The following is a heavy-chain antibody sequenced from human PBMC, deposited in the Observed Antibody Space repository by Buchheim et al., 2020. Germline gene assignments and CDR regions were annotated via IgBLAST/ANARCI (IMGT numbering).Heavy chain of an antibody. V-gene: IGHV4-4*02. CDR2: VYHTGTT. CDR1: GVSISSDSW. D-gene: IGHD5-18*01. J-gene: IGHJ4*02. Sequence: QVQLQESGPGLVKPSGTLSLTCTVSGVSISSDSWWIWVRQPPGKGLEWIGEVYHTGTTTYNPSLKGRVTIPVDNSRNQFSPRLTSVTAADTALYYCTRGVPGYTYGSASTDWGQGTL. CDR3: TRGVPGYTYGSASTD.